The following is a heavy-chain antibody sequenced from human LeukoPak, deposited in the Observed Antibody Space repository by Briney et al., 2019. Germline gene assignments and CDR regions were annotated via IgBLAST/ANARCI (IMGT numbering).Heavy chain of an antibody. D-gene: IGHD5-12*01. CDR3: ARVGTIVATAWWFDP. J-gene: IGHJ5*02. CDR1: GGTFSSYA. V-gene: IGHV1-69*05. CDR2: NIPIFGTA. Sequence: ASVKVSCKASGGTFSSYAISWVRQAPGQGLEGMGGNIPIFGTANYAQKFHGRVTITTDESTSTAYMELSSLRSEDTAVYYCARVGTIVATAWWFDPWGQGTLVTVSS.